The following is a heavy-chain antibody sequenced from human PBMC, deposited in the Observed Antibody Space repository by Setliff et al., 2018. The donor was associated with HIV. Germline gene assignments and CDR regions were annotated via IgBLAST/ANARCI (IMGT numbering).Heavy chain of an antibody. CDR3: ARGATLLPGYSDRWDYYYMAV. J-gene: IGHJ6*03. V-gene: IGHV4-34*01. CDR2: INHSGST. D-gene: IGHD5-12*01. Sequence: SETLSLTCAVYGGSFSEYYWSWIRQSPGKGLEWIGEINHSGSTHYNPPLESRATISVDTSKNQFSLRLNSVTAADTAVYYCARGATLLPGYSDRWDYYYMAVWGKGTTVTVSS. CDR1: GGSFSEYY.